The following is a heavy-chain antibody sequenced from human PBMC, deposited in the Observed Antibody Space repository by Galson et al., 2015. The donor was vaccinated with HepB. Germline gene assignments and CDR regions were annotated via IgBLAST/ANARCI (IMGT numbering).Heavy chain of an antibody. Sequence: SVKVSCKASGGTFSSYAISWVRQAPGQGLEWMGGIIPILGIANYAQKFQGRVTITADKSTSTAYMELSSLRSEDTAVYYCARLPKRELSFDYWGQGTLATVSS. CDR1: GGTFSSYA. CDR2: IIPILGIA. V-gene: IGHV1-69*10. D-gene: IGHD3-16*02. J-gene: IGHJ4*02. CDR3: ARLPKRELSFDY.